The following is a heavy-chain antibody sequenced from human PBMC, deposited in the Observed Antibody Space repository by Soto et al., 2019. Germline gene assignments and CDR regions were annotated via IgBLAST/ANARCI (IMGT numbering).Heavy chain of an antibody. V-gene: IGHV1-69*06. CDR2: IIPIFGTA. Sequence: SLKVSCKASGGTFSSYAISWVRQAPGQGLEWMGGIIPIFGTANYAQKFQGRVTVTADKSTSTAYMELSSLRSEDTAVYYCARGVRRSRLDDWGQGTLVTVSS. CDR1: GGTFSSYA. D-gene: IGHD2-21*01. CDR3: ARGVRRSRLDD. J-gene: IGHJ4*02.